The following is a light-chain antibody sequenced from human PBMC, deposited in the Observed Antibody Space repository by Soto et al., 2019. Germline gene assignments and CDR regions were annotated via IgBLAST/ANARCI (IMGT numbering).Light chain of an antibody. CDR1: SGSIANNY. Sequence: NFMLTQPHSVSESPGQTVTISCTRSSGSIANNYVQLYQQRPGSAPTTVIYENKLRPSGGPGRFSGSTDASSNSASLTISGLQTEDESDYYCQSYDADFVIFGGGTKLTVL. CDR2: ENK. V-gene: IGLV6-57*04. CDR3: QSYDADFVI. J-gene: IGLJ2*01.